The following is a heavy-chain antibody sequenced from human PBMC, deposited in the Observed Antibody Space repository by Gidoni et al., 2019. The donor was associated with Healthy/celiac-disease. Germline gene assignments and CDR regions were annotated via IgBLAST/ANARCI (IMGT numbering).Heavy chain of an antibody. V-gene: IGHV3-9*01. CDR3: AKGRGSSWHDAFDI. Sequence: EVQLVESGGGLVQPGRSLRRSCAASGFTLDDYAMHWVRQAPGKGLEWISVLSWNSGSIGDADSVKGLFTISRDNANNSLYLQMNSLRAEDTALYYCAKGRGSSWHDAFDIWGQGTMVTVSS. CDR1: GFTLDDYA. D-gene: IGHD6-13*01. CDR2: LSWNSGSI. J-gene: IGHJ3*02.